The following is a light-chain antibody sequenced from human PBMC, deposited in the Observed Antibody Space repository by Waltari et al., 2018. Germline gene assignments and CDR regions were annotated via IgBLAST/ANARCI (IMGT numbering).Light chain of an antibody. CDR1: RRDAGAYNY. CDR2: DVS. J-gene: IGLJ2*01. CDR3: SSYISSSTLEL. V-gene: IGLV2-14*03. Sequence: QSALTQPASVSGSPGQSIPISCPGTRRDAGAYNYVSWYQQHPGKAPKLMILDVSNRPAVVSNRCSGSKAGNTASLTSSGLQAEDEADYYCSSYISSSTLELFGGGTSLTVL.